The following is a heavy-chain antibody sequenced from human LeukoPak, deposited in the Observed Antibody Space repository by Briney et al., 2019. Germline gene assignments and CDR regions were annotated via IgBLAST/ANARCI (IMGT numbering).Heavy chain of an antibody. V-gene: IGHV4-59*01. CDR2: IYYSGST. CDR3: ARHYGSGSYYNLHYFDY. Sequence: SETLSLTCTVSGGSISSYYWSWIRQPPGKGLEWIGYIYYSGSTNYNPSLKSRVTISVDTSKNQFSLKLSSVTAADTAVYYCARHYGSGSYYNLHYFDYWGQGTLVTVSS. J-gene: IGHJ4*02. CDR1: GGSISSYY. D-gene: IGHD3-10*01.